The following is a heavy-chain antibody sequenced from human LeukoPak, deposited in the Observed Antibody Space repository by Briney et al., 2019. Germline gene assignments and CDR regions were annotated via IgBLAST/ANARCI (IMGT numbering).Heavy chain of an antibody. J-gene: IGHJ3*02. CDR3: AHSEDYYGSVDAFDI. CDR1: GFSLSTSGVG. D-gene: IGHD3-10*01. V-gene: IGHV2-5*02. Sequence: SGPTLVNPTQTLTLTCTFSGFSLSTSGVGVGWIRQPPGKALEWLALIFWDDAKRYSPSLKSRLSITKDTFKNQVVLTMTNMDPVDTATYYCAHSEDYYGSVDAFDIWGQGTMVTVSS. CDR2: IFWDDAK.